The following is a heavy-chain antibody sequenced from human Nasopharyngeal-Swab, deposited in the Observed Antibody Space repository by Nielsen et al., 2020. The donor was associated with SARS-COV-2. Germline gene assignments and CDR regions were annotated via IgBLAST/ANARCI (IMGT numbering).Heavy chain of an antibody. CDR3: TRDHFGIEVFSRPHFDY. Sequence: GGSLRLSYTTSGFTSGYYVINWVRQAPGKGLEWVGFIRTKPYGATTEYAASVKGRFTISRDDSTSVAYLQMNSLQTEDTGVYYCTRDHFGIEVFSRPHFDYWDQGTLVTVSS. CDR2: IRTKPYGATT. D-gene: IGHD3-22*01. CDR1: GFTSGYYV. V-gene: IGHV3-49*04. J-gene: IGHJ4*02.